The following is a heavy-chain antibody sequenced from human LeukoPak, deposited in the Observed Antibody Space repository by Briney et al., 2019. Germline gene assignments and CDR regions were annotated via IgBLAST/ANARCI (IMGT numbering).Heavy chain of an antibody. CDR2: ISGNGGTT. Sequence: GGSLRLSCATSGFTFSTYAMSWVRQAPGKGLEWVSGISGNGGTTVYADSVKGRFTISRDNSKNTLYLQMNSLRADDTAVYYCAKHRVYLDYWGQGTLVTVSS. CDR1: GFTFSTYA. V-gene: IGHV3-23*01. J-gene: IGHJ4*02. D-gene: IGHD6-13*01. CDR3: AKHRVYLDY.